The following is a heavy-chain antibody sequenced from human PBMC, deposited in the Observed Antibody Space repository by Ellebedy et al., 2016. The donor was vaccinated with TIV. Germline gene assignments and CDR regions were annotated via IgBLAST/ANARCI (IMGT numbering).Heavy chain of an antibody. CDR2: MYFGGST. J-gene: IGHJ5*01. CDR3: AREVRGEPLHYFDS. V-gene: IGHV4-39*07. Sequence: MPSETLSLTCTVSGGSISSTSYYWGWIRQPPGKGLEWIGNMYFGGSTNYNPSLKSRVTISVDTSENQFSLKLSSLTAADTALYYCAREVRGEPLHYFDSWGHGTLVSVPS. D-gene: IGHD1-26*01. CDR1: GGSISSTSYY.